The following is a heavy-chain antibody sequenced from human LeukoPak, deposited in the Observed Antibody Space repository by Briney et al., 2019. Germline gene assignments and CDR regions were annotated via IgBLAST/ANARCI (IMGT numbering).Heavy chain of an antibody. Sequence: SETLSLTCTVSGGSISSYYWSWIRQPPGKGLEWIWYIYYSGSTNYNPSLKSRVTISVDTSKNQFSLKLSSVTAADTAVYYCARDGGSGSYSTGAFDIWAKGQWSPSLQ. V-gene: IGHV4-59*01. CDR2: IYYSGST. D-gene: IGHD1-26*01. CDR1: GGSISSYY. CDR3: ARDGGSGSYSTGAFDI. J-gene: IGHJ3*02.